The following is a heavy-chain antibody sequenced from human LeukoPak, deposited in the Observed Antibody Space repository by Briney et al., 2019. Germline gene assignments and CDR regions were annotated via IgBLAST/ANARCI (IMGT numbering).Heavy chain of an antibody. CDR3: ARGFAREFTIDD. V-gene: IGHV3-48*01. CDR2: ISSSSNII. J-gene: IGHJ4*02. CDR1: GFTFSNYN. Sequence: GGSLRLSCAASGFTFSNYNMNWVRQPPGKGLQWVSYISSSSNIIYYADSVKGRFTISRDNAKNSLFLQMNSLRAEDTAVYYCARGFAREFTIDDWGQGTLVTVSS. D-gene: IGHD3-10*01.